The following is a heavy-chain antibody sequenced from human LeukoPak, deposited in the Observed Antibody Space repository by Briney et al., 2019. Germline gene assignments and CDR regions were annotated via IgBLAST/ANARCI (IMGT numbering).Heavy chain of an antibody. V-gene: IGHV3-30*18. CDR1: GFTFSSYG. Sequence: GGSLRLSCAASGFTFSSYGMHWVRQAPGKGLEWVAVISYDGSNKYYADSVKGRFTISRDNSKNTLYLQMNSLRAEDTAVYYCAKDRAIAAAGQYYYYYYGMDVWGQGTTVTVS. J-gene: IGHJ6*02. CDR3: AKDRAIAAAGQYYYYYYGMDV. CDR2: ISYDGSNK. D-gene: IGHD6-13*01.